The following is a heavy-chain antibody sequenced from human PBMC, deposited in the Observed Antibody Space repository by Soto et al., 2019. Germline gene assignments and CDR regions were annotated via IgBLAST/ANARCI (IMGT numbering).Heavy chain of an antibody. Sequence: SETLSLTCTVSGGSVSSGSYYWSWIRQPPGKGLEWIGYIYYSGSTNYNPSLKSRVTISVDTSKNQFSLKLSSVTAADTAVYYCATEMATITYRHYYYGMDVWGQGTTVTVSS. D-gene: IGHD5-12*01. CDR3: ATEMATITYRHYYYGMDV. J-gene: IGHJ6*02. V-gene: IGHV4-61*01. CDR2: IYYSGST. CDR1: GGSVSSGSYY.